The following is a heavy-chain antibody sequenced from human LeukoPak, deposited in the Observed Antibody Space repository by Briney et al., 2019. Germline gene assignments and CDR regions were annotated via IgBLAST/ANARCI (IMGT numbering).Heavy chain of an antibody. CDR1: GFTFSSYT. J-gene: IGHJ4*02. V-gene: IGHV3-48*01. D-gene: IGHD3-10*01. Sequence: GGSLRLSCAASGFTFSSYTMNWVRQAPGKGLEWVSYISSSSSTIYYADSVKGRFTIPRDNAKNSLYLQMNSLRAEDTAVYYCARGGFGELFSSDYWGQGTLVTVSS. CDR3: ARGGFGELFSSDY. CDR2: ISSSSSTI.